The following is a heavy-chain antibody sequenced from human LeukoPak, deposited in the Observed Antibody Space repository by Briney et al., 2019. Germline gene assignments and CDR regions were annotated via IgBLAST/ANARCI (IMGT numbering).Heavy chain of an antibody. Sequence: GGSLRLSCAASGFTFSSYAMHWVRQAPGKGLEYVSAISSNGGSTYYANSVKGRFTISRDNSKNTLYLQMGSLGAEDMAVYYCARAEDYGDYVFDYWGQGTLVTVSS. CDR2: ISSNGGST. CDR1: GFTFSSYA. V-gene: IGHV3-64*01. D-gene: IGHD4-17*01. CDR3: ARAEDYGDYVFDY. J-gene: IGHJ4*02.